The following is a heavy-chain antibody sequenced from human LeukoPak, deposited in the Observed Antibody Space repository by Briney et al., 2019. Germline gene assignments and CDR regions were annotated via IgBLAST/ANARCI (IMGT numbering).Heavy chain of an antibody. V-gene: IGHV1-18*01. D-gene: IGHD3-10*01. CDR2: ISAYNGNT. J-gene: IGHJ6*02. CDR3: ARDGSRGRYYYYGMDV. Sequence: ASVKVSCKASGGTFSSYAISWVRQAPGQGLEWMGWISAYNGNTNYAQKLQGRVTMTTDTSTSTAYIELRSLRSDDTAVYYCARDGSRGRYYYYGMDVWGQGTTVTVSS. CDR1: GGTFSSYA.